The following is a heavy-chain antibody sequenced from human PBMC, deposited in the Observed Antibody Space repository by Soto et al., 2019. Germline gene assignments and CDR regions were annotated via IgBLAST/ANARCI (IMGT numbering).Heavy chain of an antibody. V-gene: IGHV3-30-3*01. D-gene: IGHD1-26*01. CDR1: GFTFSSYA. Sequence: QVQLVESGGGVVQPGRSLRLSCAASGFTFSSYAMHWVRQAPGKGLEWVAVISYDGSNKYYADSVKGRFTISRDNSKNTLYLQMNSLRAEDTAVYYCAREADNSEGKYYYYYYGMDVW. CDR2: ISYDGSNK. CDR3: AREADNSEGKYYYYYYGMDV. J-gene: IGHJ6*01.